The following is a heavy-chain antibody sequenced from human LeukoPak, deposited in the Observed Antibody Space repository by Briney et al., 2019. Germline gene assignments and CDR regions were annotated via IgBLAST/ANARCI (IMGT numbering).Heavy chain of an antibody. CDR1: GFTVSGNY. D-gene: IGHD3-3*01. V-gene: IGHV3-53*05. Sequence: PGGSLRLSCAASGFTVSGNYMSWVRQAPGKGLEWVSVIYSGGGTYYADSVKGRFTISRDNSKNTLYLQMNSLRAEDTAVYYCARDGTGPGLWNYDFWSGYFAQRDYYGMDVWGQGTTVTVSS. CDR3: ARDGTGPGLWNYDFWSGYFAQRDYYGMDV. CDR2: IYSGGGT. J-gene: IGHJ6*02.